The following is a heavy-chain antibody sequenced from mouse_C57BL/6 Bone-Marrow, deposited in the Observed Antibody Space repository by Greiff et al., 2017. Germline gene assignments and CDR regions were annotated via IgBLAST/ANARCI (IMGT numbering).Heavy chain of an antibody. Sequence: DVKLVESGGGLVQPGGSLSLSCAASGFTFTDYYMSWVRQPPGKALEWLGFIRNKANGYTTEYSASVKGRFTISRDNSQSILYLQMNALRAEDRATYDCARSPTVVGAMDYWGQGTSVTVSS. CDR2: IRNKANGYTT. CDR3: ARSPTVVGAMDY. D-gene: IGHD1-1*01. J-gene: IGHJ4*01. CDR1: GFTFTDYY. V-gene: IGHV7-3*01.